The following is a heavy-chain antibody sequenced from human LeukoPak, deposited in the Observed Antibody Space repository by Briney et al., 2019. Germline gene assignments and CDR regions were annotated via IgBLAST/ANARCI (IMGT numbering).Heavy chain of an antibody. V-gene: IGHV3-23*01. D-gene: IGHD5-24*01. J-gene: IGHJ4*02. Sequence: GGSLRLSCAPSGFTFDDYGMTWVRQAPGKGLEWGSGISGSGGYKHYADSGKVRFTIYRDNSKNTLYMQINRLRAEDTAVYYCAKGLEITTIPFYFDYWGQGTLVTASS. CDR2: ISGSGGYK. CDR3: AKGLEITTIPFYFDY. CDR1: GFTFDDYG.